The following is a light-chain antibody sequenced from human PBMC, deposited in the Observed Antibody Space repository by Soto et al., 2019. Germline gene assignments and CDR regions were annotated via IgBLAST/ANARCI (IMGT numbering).Light chain of an antibody. J-gene: IGLJ1*01. V-gene: IGLV2-14*01. CDR3: SSYASSSTNL. Sequence: QSALTQPASVSGSPGQSITISCTGTSSDIGGYKFVSWYQQHPGKAPKLIIYEVSNRPSGVSNRFSGSKSGNTASLSIFGLQAEDEADYYCSSYASSSTNLFGTGTKLTVL. CDR1: SSDIGGYKF. CDR2: EVS.